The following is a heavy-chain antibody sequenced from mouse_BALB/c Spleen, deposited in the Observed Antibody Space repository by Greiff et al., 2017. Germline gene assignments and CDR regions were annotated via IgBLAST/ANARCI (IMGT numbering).Heavy chain of an antibody. CDR1: GFSLTSYG. CDR3: AVLYYDYDGGYAMDY. Sequence: VHLVESGPGLVAPSQSLSITCTVSGFSLTSYGVHWVRQPPGKGLEWLGVIWAGGSTNYNSALMSRLSISKDNSKSQVFLKMNSLQTDDTAMYYCAVLYYDYDGGYAMDYWGQGTSVTVSS. CDR2: IWAGGST. D-gene: IGHD2-4*01. V-gene: IGHV2-9*02. J-gene: IGHJ4*01.